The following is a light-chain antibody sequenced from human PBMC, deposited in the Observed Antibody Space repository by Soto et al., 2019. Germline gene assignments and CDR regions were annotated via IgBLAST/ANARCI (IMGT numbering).Light chain of an antibody. CDR3: QQYNDWPPVIT. V-gene: IGKV3-15*01. J-gene: IGKJ3*01. CDR1: QNVGIN. Sequence: EIVMTQSPATLSVSPGERATLSCRANQNVGINLAWYQQKPGQAPRLVIYGASTRATGIPARFSGNGSGTEFTLTISSLQSEDFAHYFCQQYNDWPPVITFGPGTKVDLK. CDR2: GAS.